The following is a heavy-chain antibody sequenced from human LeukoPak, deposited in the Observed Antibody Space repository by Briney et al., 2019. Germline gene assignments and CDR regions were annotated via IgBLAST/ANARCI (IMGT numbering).Heavy chain of an antibody. CDR2: IYYTVST. D-gene: IGHD1-26*01. V-gene: IGHV4-59*01. Sequence: SESLSLTCTVSGGSISSYYWSWIRQPPGKGLEWIGYIYYTVSTNYNPSLKSRVTMSADTSKNQFSLKLGSVTAADTAEYFCARVGGWEPKLHGVTFDYLGQGTL. CDR1: GGSISSYY. CDR3: ARVGGWEPKLHGVTFDY. J-gene: IGHJ4*02.